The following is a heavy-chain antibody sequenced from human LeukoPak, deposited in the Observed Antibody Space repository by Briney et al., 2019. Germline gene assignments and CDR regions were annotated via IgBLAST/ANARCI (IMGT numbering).Heavy chain of an antibody. Sequence: PSETLSLTCAVYGGSFSGYYWSWIRQPPGKGLEWTGEINHSGSTNYNPSLKSRVTISVDTSKNQFSLKLSSVTAADTAVYYCARVFDYWGQGTLVTVSS. J-gene: IGHJ4*02. CDR1: GGSFSGYY. CDR2: INHSGST. CDR3: ARVFDY. V-gene: IGHV4-34*01.